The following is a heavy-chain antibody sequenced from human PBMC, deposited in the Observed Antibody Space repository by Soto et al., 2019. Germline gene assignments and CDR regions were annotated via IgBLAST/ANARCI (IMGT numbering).Heavy chain of an antibody. CDR3: VRYPRSVGGSYRPDY. V-gene: IGHV3-74*01. CDR2: INSDGSIT. J-gene: IGHJ4*02. D-gene: IGHD3-16*02. CDR1: GFTFSSYW. Sequence: GGSLRLSCAASGFTFSSYWMHWVRQVPEKGLVWVSRINSDGSITNYADAVKGRFTISRDNVKNTLYLQMNSLRAEDTAVYYCVRYPRSVGGSYRPDYWGQGTLVTVSS.